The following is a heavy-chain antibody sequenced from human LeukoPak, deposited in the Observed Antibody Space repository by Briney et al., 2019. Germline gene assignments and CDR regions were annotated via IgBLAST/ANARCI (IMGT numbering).Heavy chain of an antibody. Sequence: PGGSLRLSCAASGFTVSSNYMSWVRQAPGKGLEWVSVIYSGGSKYYADSVKGRFTISRDNSKNTLYLQMNSLRAEDTAVYYCAKRPYIVGTITPYFDYWGQGTLVTVSS. J-gene: IGHJ4*02. V-gene: IGHV3-53*01. CDR1: GFTVSSNY. CDR3: AKRPYIVGTITPYFDY. CDR2: IYSGGSK. D-gene: IGHD1-26*01.